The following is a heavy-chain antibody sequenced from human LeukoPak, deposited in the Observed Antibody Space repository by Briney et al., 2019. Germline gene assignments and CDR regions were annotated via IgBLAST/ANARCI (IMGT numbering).Heavy chain of an antibody. J-gene: IGHJ3*02. CDR3: GGDRSGAFGI. V-gene: IGHV3-30*03. CDR1: GFTFSVQD. D-gene: IGHD2-21*02. CDR2: ISYDGSNE. Sequence: GGSLRLSCAASGFTFSVQDMLWVRQAPGKGLEWVAVISYDGSNEYYVDSVKGRFTISRDNSKNTLYLQMNSLRAEDTAVYYCGGDRSGAFGIWGHGTMLTVSS.